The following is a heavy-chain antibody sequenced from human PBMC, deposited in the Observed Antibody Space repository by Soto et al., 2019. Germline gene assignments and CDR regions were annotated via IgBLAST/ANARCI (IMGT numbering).Heavy chain of an antibody. CDR1: GASISSGGYY. J-gene: IGHJ6*02. V-gene: IGHV4-31*03. CDR3: AASCVGCGGFNYYGMDV. CDR2: IYYSGTT. D-gene: IGHD2-21*01. Sequence: QVQLQESGPGLVKPSQTLSLTCSVSGASISSGGYYWNWIRQHPGKGLEWIGYIYYSGTTYYNPXLKRRFTLSVDXSXNXISLKLSSVTAAATAVYYCAASCVGCGGFNYYGMDVWGQGTTVTVSS.